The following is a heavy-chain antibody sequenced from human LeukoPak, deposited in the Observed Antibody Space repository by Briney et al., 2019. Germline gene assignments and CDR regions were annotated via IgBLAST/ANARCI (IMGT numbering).Heavy chain of an antibody. CDR3: ARDGAMVRGVTLKYYFDY. V-gene: IGHV4-38-2*02. CDR2: IYHSGST. J-gene: IGHJ4*02. D-gene: IGHD3-10*01. CDR1: GFTFSSYT. Sequence: PGGSLRLSCAASGFTFSSYTMNWVRQAPGKGLEWIGSIYHSGSTYYNPSLKSRVTISVDTSKNQFSLKLSSVTAADTAVYYCARDGAMVRGVTLKYYFDYWGQGTLVTVSS.